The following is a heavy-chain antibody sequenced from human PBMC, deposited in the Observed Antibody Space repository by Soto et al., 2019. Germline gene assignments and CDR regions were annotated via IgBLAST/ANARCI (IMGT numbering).Heavy chain of an antibody. CDR1: GSHLTITHHT. CDR2: IFHNGDT. J-gene: IGHJ4*02. V-gene: IGHV4-31*03. Sequence: SVTLTRPCSPSGSHLTITHHTLSSVRQHPGKGLEWIGTIFHNGDTFYSPSLKSRVNIGLDTSKSQMSLTVDSMTAADTAVYFCTRVLQHSSWVGDDWGPGNLVTVSS. D-gene: IGHD6-13*01. CDR3: TRVLQHSSWVGDD.